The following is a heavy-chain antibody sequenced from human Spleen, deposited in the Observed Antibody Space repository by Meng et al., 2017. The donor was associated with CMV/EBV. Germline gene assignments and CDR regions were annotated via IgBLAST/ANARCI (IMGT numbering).Heavy chain of an antibody. D-gene: IGHD1-26*01. CDR2: IYYSGST. V-gene: IGHV4-59*01. J-gene: IGHJ4*02. CDR3: ARGDSGSYYFDH. CDR1: GDSISGYY. Sequence: SETLSLTCIVSGDSISGYYWSWIRQPPGKGLEWIGYIYYSGSTNNNPSLKSRVTISVDTSKNHFSLRLRSVTAADTAVYYCARGDSGSYYFDHWGQGALVTVSS.